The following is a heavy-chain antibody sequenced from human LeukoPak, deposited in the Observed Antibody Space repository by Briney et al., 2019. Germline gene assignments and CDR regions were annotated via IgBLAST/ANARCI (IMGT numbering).Heavy chain of an antibody. V-gene: IGHV3-13*04. CDR2: IGTAGDT. CDR1: GFTFSNYD. Sequence: PGGSLRLSCAASGFTFSNYDLHWVRQATGKGLEWVSAIGTAGDTYYPGSVKGRFTVSRENAKNSLYLQMNTLRAGDTAVYYCARRQPVVAATDPDWYFDLWGRGTLVTVSS. D-gene: IGHD6-13*01. CDR3: ARRQPVVAATDPDWYFDL. J-gene: IGHJ2*01.